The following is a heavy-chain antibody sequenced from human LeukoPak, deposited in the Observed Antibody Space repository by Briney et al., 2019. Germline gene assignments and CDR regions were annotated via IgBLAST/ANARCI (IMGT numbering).Heavy chain of an antibody. CDR2: ISSSSSTI. V-gene: IGHV3-48*04. CDR1: GFIFSNYW. CDR3: ARDRGHIVATDMDV. Sequence: GGSLRLSCAASGFIFSNYWMHWVRQAPGKGLEWVSYISSSSSTIYYADSVKGRFTISRDNAKNSLYLQMNSLRAEDTAVYYCARDRGHIVATDMDVWGKGTTVTVSS. J-gene: IGHJ6*03. D-gene: IGHD5-12*01.